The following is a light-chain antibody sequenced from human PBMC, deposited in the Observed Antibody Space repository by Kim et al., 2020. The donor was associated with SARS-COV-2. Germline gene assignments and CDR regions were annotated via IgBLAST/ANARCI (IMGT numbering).Light chain of an antibody. V-gene: IGLV3-19*01. CDR1: SLRSYY. CDR3: NSRDSSGNPYV. J-gene: IGLJ1*01. CDR2: GKN. Sequence: ALGRTVRTTCQGDSLRSYYASWYQQKPGQAPVLVIYGKNNRPSGIPDRFSGSSSGNTASLTITGAQAEDEADYYCNSRDSSGNPYVFGTGTKVTVL.